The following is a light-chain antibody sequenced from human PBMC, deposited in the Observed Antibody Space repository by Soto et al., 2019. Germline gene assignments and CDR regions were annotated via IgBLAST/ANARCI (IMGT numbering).Light chain of an antibody. CDR1: QSISNK. CDR3: QQYGSSGT. Sequence: EIVMTQSPATLSVSPGERATLSCRASQSISNKLAWYQQKPGQAPRLLIYGASTRATGIPARFSGSGSGTEFTLTISSLQSEDFAVYYCQQYGSSGTFGQGTKVDI. V-gene: IGKV3-15*01. J-gene: IGKJ1*01. CDR2: GAS.